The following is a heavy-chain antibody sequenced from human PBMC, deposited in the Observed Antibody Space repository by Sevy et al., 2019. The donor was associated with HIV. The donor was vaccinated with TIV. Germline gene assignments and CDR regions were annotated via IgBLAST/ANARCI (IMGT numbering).Heavy chain of an antibody. V-gene: IGHV3-48*02. CDR2: INSDSDTM. CDR1: GFPFNYYA. CDR3: ARERGTYYDTSGYPDLLEAGFDY. D-gene: IGHD3-22*01. Sequence: GGSLRLSCVASGFPFNYYAMNWVRQAPGKGLEWILYINSDSDTMYYGDSVKGRFTISRDNAKNSLYIQMNSLRDEDTAVYYCARERGTYYDTSGYPDLLEAGFDYWGQGTLVTVSS. J-gene: IGHJ4*02.